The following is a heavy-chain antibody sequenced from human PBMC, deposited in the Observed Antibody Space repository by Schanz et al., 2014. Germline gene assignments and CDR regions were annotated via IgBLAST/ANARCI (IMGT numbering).Heavy chain of an antibody. J-gene: IGHJ4*02. Sequence: EVQLVESGGGLVQPGGSLRLSCGGSGFTFSKYWMSWVRQAPGKGLEWVANIKQDGSEKYYVDAVKGRFTISRDRFQNTLYLRMSSLRAEDTAVYYCARPRVDYGEVDYWGQGTLVTVSS. V-gene: IGHV3-7*02. CDR1: GFTFSKYW. D-gene: IGHD4-17*01. CDR3: ARPRVDYGEVDY. CDR2: IKQDGSEK.